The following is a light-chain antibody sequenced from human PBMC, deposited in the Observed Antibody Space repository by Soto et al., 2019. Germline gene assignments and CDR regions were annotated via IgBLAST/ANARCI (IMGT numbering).Light chain of an antibody. CDR2: KAS. V-gene: IGKV1-5*03. CDR1: QSISDL. J-gene: IGKJ4*02. CDR3: QQYDNYSP. Sequence: IPMTQSPSTLSASVGDRVTITCRASQSISDLLAWYQQKPGEAPKLLIYKASSLESGVPSWFSGSGSGTEFSLTISSLQPDDFATYYCQQYDNYSPFGGGTKVEIK.